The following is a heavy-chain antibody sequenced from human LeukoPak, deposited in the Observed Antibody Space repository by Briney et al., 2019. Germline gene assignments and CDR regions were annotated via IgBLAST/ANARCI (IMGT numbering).Heavy chain of an antibody. CDR2: IYHSGST. Sequence: TSGTLSLTCAVSGGSISSSNWWSWVRQPPGKGLEWIGEIYHSGSTNYNPSLKSRVTISVDKSKNQFSLKLSSVTAADTAVYYCVRVGPADYDYVWGSYRSSYFDYWGQGTLVTVSS. J-gene: IGHJ4*02. CDR3: VRVGPADYDYVWGSYRSSYFDY. V-gene: IGHV4-4*02. D-gene: IGHD3-16*02. CDR1: GGSISSSNW.